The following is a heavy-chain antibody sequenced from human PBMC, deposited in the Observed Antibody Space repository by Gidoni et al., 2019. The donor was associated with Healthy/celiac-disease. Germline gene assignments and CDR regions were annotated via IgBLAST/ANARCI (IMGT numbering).Heavy chain of an antibody. CDR1: GFTFSNAW. V-gene: IGHV3-15*01. D-gene: IGHD2-15*01. J-gene: IGHJ3*02. CDR2: IKSKTDGGTT. CDR3: TTDGLIVVVVSRYLGAFDI. Sequence: EVQLVESGGGLVKPGGSLRLSCAASGFTFSNAWMSWVRQAPGKGLEWVGRIKSKTDGGTTDYAAPVKGRFTISRDDSKNTLYLQMNSLKTEDTAVYYCTTDGLIVVVVSRYLGAFDIWGQGTMVTVSS.